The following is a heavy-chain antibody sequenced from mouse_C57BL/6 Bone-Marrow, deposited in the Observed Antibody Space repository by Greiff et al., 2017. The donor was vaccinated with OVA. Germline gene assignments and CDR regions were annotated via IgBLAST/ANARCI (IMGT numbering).Heavy chain of an antibody. CDR2: IDPSDSET. D-gene: IGHD4-1*01. CDR1: GYTFTSYW. Sequence: QVQLQQPGAELVRPGSSVKLSCKASGYTFTSYWMHWVKQRPIQGLEWIGNIDPSDSETHYNQKFKDKATLTVDKSSSTAYMQLSSLTSEDSAVYYGARGRGYDFTNWYFDYGGQGTTLTVSA. CDR3: ARGRGYDFTNWYFDY. V-gene: IGHV1-52*01. J-gene: IGHJ2*01.